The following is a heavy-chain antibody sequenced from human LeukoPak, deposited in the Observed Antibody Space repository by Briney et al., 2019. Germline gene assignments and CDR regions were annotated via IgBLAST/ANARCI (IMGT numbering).Heavy chain of an antibody. V-gene: IGHV1-8*01. CDR2: MSPNSGDT. CDR1: GYTFTSYE. J-gene: IGHJ5*01. CDR3: ARRLRGVVSRKNWFDS. Sequence: GASVKVSCKASGYTFTSYEIHWVRQASGRGLEWMGWMSPNSGDTGYAQKFQGRVTMTRNTSIGTAFLDLSSLTSDDTAVYYCARRLRGVVSRKNWFDSWGQGTLATVS. D-gene: IGHD3-10*01.